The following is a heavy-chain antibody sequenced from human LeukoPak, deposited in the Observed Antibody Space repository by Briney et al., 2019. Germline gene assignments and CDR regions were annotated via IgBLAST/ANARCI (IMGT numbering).Heavy chain of an antibody. CDR2: ISAYNGNT. D-gene: IGHD3-22*01. CDR3: ARDQYDSSGTLFDY. CDR1: GYTFTNYG. Sequence: VASVKVSCKASGYTFTNYGISWVRQAPGQGLEWMGWISAYNGNTNYAQKLQGRVTMTTDTSTGTGYMELRSLRSDDTAVYYCARDQYDSSGTLFDYWGQGTLVTVSS. V-gene: IGHV1-18*01. J-gene: IGHJ4*02.